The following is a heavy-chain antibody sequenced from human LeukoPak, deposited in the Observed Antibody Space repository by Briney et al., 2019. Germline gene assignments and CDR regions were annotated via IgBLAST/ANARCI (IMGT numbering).Heavy chain of an antibody. CDR1: GGSISSSSYY. V-gene: IGHV4-39*07. D-gene: IGHD4-17*01. CDR3: ASGVLYGDYALYFDP. J-gene: IGHJ5*02. CDR2: IYHSGST. Sequence: PSGSLSLTCTVSGGSISSSSYYWGWIRQPPGKGLEWIGYIYHSGSTYYNPSLKSRVTMSVDRSKNQFSLRLSSVTAADTAVYYCASGVLYGDYALYFDPWGQGTLVTVSS.